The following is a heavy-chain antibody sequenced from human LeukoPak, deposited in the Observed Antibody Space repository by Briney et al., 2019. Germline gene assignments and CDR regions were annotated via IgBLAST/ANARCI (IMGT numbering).Heavy chain of an antibody. CDR3: ARHRFTQGINNWFDP. D-gene: IGHD3-16*01. V-gene: IGHV3-23*01. CDR1: GFTFTSYA. Sequence: GGSLRLSCAASGFTFTSYAMSWVRQAPGKGLEWVSAISGSCDRTYYADSVKGRFTISRDNSKNTLYLQMNSLRVEDTAVYYCARHRFTQGINNWFDPWGQGTLVTVSS. CDR2: ISGSCDRT. J-gene: IGHJ5*02.